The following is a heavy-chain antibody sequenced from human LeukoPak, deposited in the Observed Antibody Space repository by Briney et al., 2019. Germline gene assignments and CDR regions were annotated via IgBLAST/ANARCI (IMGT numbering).Heavy chain of an antibody. CDR2: ISSSGSSI. Sequence: PGGSLRLSCAASGFTFSAYEMNWVRRAPGKGLEWVSYISSSGSSIYYADSVKGRFAISRDNVKNSVYLQLNSLRAEDTAVYYCARARYSNSWNDVFDIWGQGTVVTVSS. V-gene: IGHV3-48*03. CDR3: ARARYSNSWNDVFDI. CDR1: GFTFSAYE. J-gene: IGHJ3*02. D-gene: IGHD6-13*01.